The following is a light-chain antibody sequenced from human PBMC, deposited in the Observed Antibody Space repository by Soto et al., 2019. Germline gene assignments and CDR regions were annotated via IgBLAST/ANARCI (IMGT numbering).Light chain of an antibody. CDR2: DAS. J-gene: IGKJ4*01. CDR3: QQFSSYPLT. Sequence: EIVMTQSPAALSVSLGGRATISCRASQSVSSNLAWYQQKPGQAPSLLIYDASNRATGIPYRFSGGGSGTDFTLTISSLEPEDFAVYYCQQFSSYPLTFGGGTKVDIK. V-gene: IGKV3D-11*03. CDR1: QSVSSN.